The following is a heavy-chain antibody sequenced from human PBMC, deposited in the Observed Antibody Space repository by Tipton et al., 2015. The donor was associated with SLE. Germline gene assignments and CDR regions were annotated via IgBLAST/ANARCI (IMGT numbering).Heavy chain of an antibody. D-gene: IGHD1-26*01. V-gene: IGHV4-59*01. CDR1: GGSIGTYY. J-gene: IGHJ3*02. CDR3: ARVYSGSYYKAFEI. Sequence: TLSLTCTVSGGSIGTYYWSWIRQSPGKGLEWMASIHHSGYSLSTDYNPSLKSRVTISLDTSADHFSLRLTSLTAADTAVYYCARVYSGSYYKAFEIWGQGTMVTVSS. CDR2: IHHSGYSLST.